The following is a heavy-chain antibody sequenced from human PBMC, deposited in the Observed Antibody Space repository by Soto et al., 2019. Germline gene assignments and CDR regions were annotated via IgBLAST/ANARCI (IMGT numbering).Heavy chain of an antibody. CDR1: GFTFSSYA. V-gene: IGHV3-23*01. Sequence: EVQLLESGGGLVQPGGSLRLSCAASGFTFSSYAMRWVRQAPVKGLEWVSAISGSGGSTYYADSVKGRFTISRDNSKNTLDLQMNSLRAEDTAVYYGARRGSGSYYDYWGQGTLVTVSS. D-gene: IGHD1-26*01. CDR2: ISGSGGST. J-gene: IGHJ4*02. CDR3: ARRGSGSYYDY.